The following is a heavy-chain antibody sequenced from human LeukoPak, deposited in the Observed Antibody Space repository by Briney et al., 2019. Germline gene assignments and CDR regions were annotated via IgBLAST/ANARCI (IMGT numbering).Heavy chain of an antibody. CDR2: IYPGDSDT. CDR1: GYSFTSCW. V-gene: IGHV5-51*01. D-gene: IGHD5-24*01. J-gene: IGHJ4*02. CDR3: ARQVEMATIPHFDY. Sequence: GESLKISCKGSGYSFTSCWIGWVRQMPGKGLKWMGIIYPGDSDTRYSPSFQGQVTISADKSISTAYLQWSSLKASDTAMCYCARQVEMATIPHFDYWGQGTLVTVSS.